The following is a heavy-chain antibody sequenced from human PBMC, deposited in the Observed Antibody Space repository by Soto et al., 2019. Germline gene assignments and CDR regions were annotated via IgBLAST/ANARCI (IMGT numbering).Heavy chain of an antibody. CDR2: IIPILGIA. V-gene: IGHV1-69*02. J-gene: IGHJ4*02. CDR3: ARRATVGYCSGGSCQSGQYFDY. D-gene: IGHD2-15*01. CDR1: GGTFSSYT. Sequence: GASVKVSCKASGGTFSSYTISWVRQAPGQGLEWMGRIIPILGIANYAQKFQGRVTITADKSTSTAYMELSSLRSEDTAVYYCARRATVGYCSGGSCQSGQYFDYWGQGTLVTVSS.